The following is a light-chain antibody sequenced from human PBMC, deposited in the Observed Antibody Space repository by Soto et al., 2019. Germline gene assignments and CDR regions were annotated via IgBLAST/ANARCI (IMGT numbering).Light chain of an antibody. J-gene: IGLJ2*01. CDR1: SGSIASTY. CDR3: QSYDSANHGV. V-gene: IGLV6-57*01. CDR2: EDS. Sequence: NFMLTQPHSVSESPGKTVTISCTRSSGSIASTYVQWYQQRPGSSPTTVIYEDSERPSGVPDRFSGSIDSSSNSASLTISGLKTEDEADYYCQSYDSANHGVFGGGTKLTVL.